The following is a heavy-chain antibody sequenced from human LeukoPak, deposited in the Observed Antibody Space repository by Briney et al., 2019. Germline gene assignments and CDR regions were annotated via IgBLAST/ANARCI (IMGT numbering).Heavy chain of an antibody. CDR1: GFTFTSYW. V-gene: IGHV3-7*03. J-gene: IGHJ4*02. CDR3: AKDKGITMVRGGAFDY. CDR2: IKQDGSTK. Sequence: PGGSLRLSCVASGFTFTSYWMSWVRQGPGKGLEWVANIKQDGSTKYYVDSLKGRFTISRDNSKNTLYLQMNSLRAEDTAVYYCAKDKGITMVRGGAFDYWGQGTLVTVSS. D-gene: IGHD3-10*01.